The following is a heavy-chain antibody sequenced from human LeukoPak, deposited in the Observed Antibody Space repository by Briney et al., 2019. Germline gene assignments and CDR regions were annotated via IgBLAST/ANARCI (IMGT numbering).Heavy chain of an antibody. Sequence: ASVKLSCKASGYTFTSYYMHWVRQAPGQGLEWKGWINPNSGGTNYAQKFQGRVTMTRDTSISTAYMELSRLRSDDTAVYYCARGNSSSWWEGGSGDAFDIWGQGTMVTVSS. J-gene: IGHJ3*02. CDR2: INPNSGGT. CDR1: GYTFTSYY. CDR3: ARGNSSSWWEGGSGDAFDI. V-gene: IGHV1-2*02. D-gene: IGHD6-13*01.